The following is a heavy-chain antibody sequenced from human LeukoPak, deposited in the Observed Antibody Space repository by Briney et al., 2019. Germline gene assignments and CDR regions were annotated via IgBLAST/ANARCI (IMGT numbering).Heavy chain of an antibody. CDR2: INHSGST. V-gene: IGHV4-38-2*02. CDR1: GYSISSGYY. CDR3: ARDRVAGPWVDY. D-gene: IGHD2-15*01. J-gene: IGHJ4*02. Sequence: KASETLSLTCTVSGYSISSGYYWSWIRQPPGKGLEWIGEINHSGSTNYNPSLEGRVTISVDTSKNQFSLRLTSVTAADTAVYYCARDRVAGPWVDYWGQGTLVTVSS.